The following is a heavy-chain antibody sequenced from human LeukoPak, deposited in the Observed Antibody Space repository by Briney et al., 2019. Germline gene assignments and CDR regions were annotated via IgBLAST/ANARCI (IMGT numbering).Heavy chain of an antibody. J-gene: IGHJ4*02. D-gene: IGHD3-10*01. Sequence: PSETLSLTCTVSGGSISSYCWSWIRQPPGKGLEWIGYIYYSGSTNYNPSLKSRVTISVDTSKNQFSLKLSSVTAADTAVYYCARGTYGSGSYLPSYYFDYWGQGTLVIVSS. CDR3: ARGTYGSGSYLPSYYFDY. V-gene: IGHV4-59*01. CDR2: IYYSGST. CDR1: GGSISSYC.